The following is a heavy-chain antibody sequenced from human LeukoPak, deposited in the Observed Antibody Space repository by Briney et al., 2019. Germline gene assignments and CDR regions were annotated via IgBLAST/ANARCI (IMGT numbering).Heavy chain of an antibody. V-gene: IGHV4-39*07. CDR2: IYYSGST. CDR3: ARDPGGYDDY. CDR1: GGSISSSSYY. Sequence: SETLSLTCTVSGGSISSSSYYWGWIRQPPGKGLEWIGSIYYSGSTYYNPSLKSRVTISVDKSKNQFSLKLSSVTAADTAVYYCARDPGGYDDYWGQGTLVTVSS. J-gene: IGHJ4*02. D-gene: IGHD5-12*01.